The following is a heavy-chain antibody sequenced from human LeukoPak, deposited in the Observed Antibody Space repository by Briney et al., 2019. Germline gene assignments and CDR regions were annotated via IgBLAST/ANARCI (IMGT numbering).Heavy chain of an antibody. D-gene: IGHD3-16*01. Sequence: GGSLRLSCAASGFTLSGYWMTWVRQAPGKGLEWVANINEDGSEKYYVDSVKGRFTFSRDNAKNSLYLQMNSLRAEDTAVYYCARGARFESGDYWGQGTLVTVSS. CDR1: GFTLSGYW. CDR2: INEDGSEK. V-gene: IGHV3-7*01. J-gene: IGHJ4*02. CDR3: ARGARFESGDY.